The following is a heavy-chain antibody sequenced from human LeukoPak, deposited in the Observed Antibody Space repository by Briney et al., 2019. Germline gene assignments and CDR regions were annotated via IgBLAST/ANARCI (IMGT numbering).Heavy chain of an antibody. D-gene: IGHD6-6*01. CDR1: GGSISSYY. J-gene: IGHJ4*02. CDR3: ARTYSSSSGLVDY. V-gene: IGHV4-59*01. Sequence: SETLSLTCTVSGGSISSYYWSWIRQPPGKGLEWIGYIYYSGSTNYNPSLKSRVTISVDTSKNQFSLKLSSVTAADTAVYYCARTYSSSSGLVDYWGQGTLVTVSS. CDR2: IYYSGST.